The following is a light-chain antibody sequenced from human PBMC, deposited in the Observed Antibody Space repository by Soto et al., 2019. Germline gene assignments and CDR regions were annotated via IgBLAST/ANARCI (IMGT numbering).Light chain of an antibody. CDR2: DVS. Sequence: DIQMTQSPSSLPASVGDRVTITCQASQDINNFLNWYQQKPGKAPKLLIYDVSNLEAVVPSRFSGSASGAHFTLTITSLQPEDFATYYCQQYHHVPYTFGQGTKVEIK. CDR3: QQYHHVPYT. CDR1: QDINNF. V-gene: IGKV1-33*01. J-gene: IGKJ2*01.